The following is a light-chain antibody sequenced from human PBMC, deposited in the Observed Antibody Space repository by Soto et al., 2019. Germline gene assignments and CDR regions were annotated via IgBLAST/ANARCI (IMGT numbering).Light chain of an antibody. CDR1: SSDVGGSNY. J-gene: IGLJ3*02. V-gene: IGLV2-11*01. CDR2: DVS. CDR3: CSHAGNFILG. Sequence: QSVLTQPPSVSGSPGQSVTISCTGTSSDVGGSNYVSWYQQHPGKTPKLMIYDVSQRPSGVPDRFSGSKSDSTASLTISGLQAEDEADYYCCSHAGNFILGFGGGTKVTVL.